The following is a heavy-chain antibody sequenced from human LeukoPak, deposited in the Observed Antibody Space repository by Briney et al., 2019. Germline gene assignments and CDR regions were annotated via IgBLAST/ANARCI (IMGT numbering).Heavy chain of an antibody. J-gene: IGHJ4*02. Sequence: GRSLRLSCAASGFTFSSYGMHWVRQAPGKGLEWVAVIWYDGSNKYYADSVKGRFTISRDNSKNTLYLQMNSLRAEDTAVYYRAKAIQYYFDYWGQGTLVTVSS. V-gene: IGHV3-33*06. CDR2: IWYDGSNK. D-gene: IGHD3-3*01. CDR3: AKAIQYYFDY. CDR1: GFTFSSYG.